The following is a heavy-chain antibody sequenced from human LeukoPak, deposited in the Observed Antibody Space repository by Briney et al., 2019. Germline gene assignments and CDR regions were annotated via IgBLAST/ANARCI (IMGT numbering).Heavy chain of an antibody. CDR1: GGTFSSYA. CDR3: ARDGYNTNFDY. D-gene: IGHD5-24*01. Sequence: GASVKVSCKASGGTFSSYAISWVRQAPGQGLEWMGRITPILGIANYAQKFQGRVTITADKSTSTAYMELSSLRSEDTAVYYCARDGYNTNFDYWGQGTLVTVSS. J-gene: IGHJ4*02. CDR2: ITPILGIA. V-gene: IGHV1-69*04.